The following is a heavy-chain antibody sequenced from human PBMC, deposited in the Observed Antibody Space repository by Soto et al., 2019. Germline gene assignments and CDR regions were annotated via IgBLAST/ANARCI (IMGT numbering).Heavy chain of an antibody. CDR2: IDRDGSRK. CDR1: EFSFSRYW. V-gene: IGHV3-7*05. CDR3: AKGIEYYYYGMDV. Sequence: PGGSLRFSCTASEFSFSRYWMSWVRQAPGKGLEWVANIDRDGSRKYHVDSVKGRFTISRDNSKNTLYLQMNSLRAEDTAVYYCAKGIEYYYYGMDVWGQGTTVTVSS. J-gene: IGHJ6*02. D-gene: IGHD2-21*01.